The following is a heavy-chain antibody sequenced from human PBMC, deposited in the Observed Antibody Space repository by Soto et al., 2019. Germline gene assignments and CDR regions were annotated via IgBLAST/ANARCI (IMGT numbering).Heavy chain of an antibody. CDR2: IDASDSYT. J-gene: IGHJ4*02. V-gene: IGHV5-10-1*01. Sequence: PGESLKISCKGSGYSFTSYWISWVRQMPGKGLEWMGRIDASDSYTNYSPSFQGHVTISADKSSSTAYLQWSSLKASDTAMYYCARHKGVAAVAGMGWLGEHFDYWGQGTLVTVSS. CDR1: GYSFTSYW. CDR3: ARHKGVAAVAGMGWLGEHFDY. D-gene: IGHD6-19*01.